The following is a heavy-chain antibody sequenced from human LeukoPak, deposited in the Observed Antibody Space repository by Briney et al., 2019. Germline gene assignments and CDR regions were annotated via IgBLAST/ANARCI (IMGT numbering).Heavy chain of an antibody. CDR3: AKDLSPLYYYYGMDV. CDR1: GFTFSSYA. CDR2: TSGSGGST. V-gene: IGHV3-23*01. J-gene: IGHJ6*02. Sequence: GGSLRLSCAASGFTFSSYAMSWVRQAPGKGLEWVSGTSGSGGSTYYADSVKGRFTISRDNSKNTLYLQMNSLSAEGTAVYYCAKDLSPLYYYYGMDVWGQGTTVTVSS.